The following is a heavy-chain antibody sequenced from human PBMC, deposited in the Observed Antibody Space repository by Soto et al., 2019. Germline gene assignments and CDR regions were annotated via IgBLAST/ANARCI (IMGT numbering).Heavy chain of an antibody. CDR3: AHTQDLGGFDN. CDR1: GFSLNTRAVG. Sequence: QITLKESGPTLVKPTQPLTLTCTFSGFSLNTRAVGVGWIRQPPGKALEWLALINWNDDERYSPSLKDRLIVTKDTSINHVVLTITNARPVDPATYYCAHTQDLGGFDNLGQGT. J-gene: IGHJ3*02. V-gene: IGHV2-5*01. D-gene: IGHD2-15*01. CDR2: INWNDDE.